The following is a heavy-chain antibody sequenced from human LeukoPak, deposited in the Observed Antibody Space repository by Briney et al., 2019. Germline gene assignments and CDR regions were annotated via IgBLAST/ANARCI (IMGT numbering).Heavy chain of an antibody. J-gene: IGHJ6*03. CDR3: ARVVGLTGYSSSWYSGYYYYMDV. CDR2: NIPIFGTT. D-gene: IGHD6-13*01. CDR1: GGTLRSYA. V-gene: IGHV1-69*06. Sequence: GASVKVSCKASGGTLRSYAISWVRQTPGQGLEWMGENIPIFGTTNYAQKFQDRVTITADKSTSTAYMELSSLRSEDTAVYYCARVVGLTGYSSSWYSGYYYYMDVWGKGTTVTVSS.